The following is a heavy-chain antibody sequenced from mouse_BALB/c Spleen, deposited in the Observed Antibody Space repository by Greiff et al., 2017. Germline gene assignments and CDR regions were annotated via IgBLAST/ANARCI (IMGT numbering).Heavy chain of an antibody. CDR3: ARTLHYYGSSAFAY. CDR2: ISYSGST. V-gene: IGHV3-2*02. J-gene: IGHJ3*01. D-gene: IGHD1-1*01. Sequence: EVHLVESGPGLVKPSQSLSLTCTVTGYSITSDYAWNWIRQFPGNKLEWMGYISYSGSTSYNPSLKSRISITRDTSKNQFFLQLNSVTTEDTATYYCARTLHYYGSSAFAYWGQGTLVTVSA. CDR1: GYSITSDYA.